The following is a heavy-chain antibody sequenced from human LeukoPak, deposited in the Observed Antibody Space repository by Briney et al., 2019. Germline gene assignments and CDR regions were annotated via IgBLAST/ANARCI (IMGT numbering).Heavy chain of an antibody. V-gene: IGHV3-66*01. CDR1: GVTVSSNH. CDR3: VRDAS. Sequence: GGSLRLSCAVSGVTVSSNHISLVRQAPGKGLEWVSAIYSGGGTYYADSVKGRFTPSRDISKNTLYLQMNSLRAEDTAVYYCVRDASWGQGTLVTVSS. J-gene: IGHJ4*02. CDR2: IYSGGGT.